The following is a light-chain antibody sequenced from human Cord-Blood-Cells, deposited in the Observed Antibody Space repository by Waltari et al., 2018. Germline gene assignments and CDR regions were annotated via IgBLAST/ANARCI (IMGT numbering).Light chain of an antibody. CDR3: SSYTSSSTLLYV. Sequence: QSALTQPASVSGSPGQSITISCTGTSSDAGGSNYVSLYQQHPGKAPKLMIYDVSNRPSGVSNRFSGSKSGNTASLTISGLQAEDEADYYCSSYTSSSTLLYVFGTGTKVTVL. J-gene: IGLJ1*01. CDR2: DVS. V-gene: IGLV2-14*03. CDR1: SSDAGGSNY.